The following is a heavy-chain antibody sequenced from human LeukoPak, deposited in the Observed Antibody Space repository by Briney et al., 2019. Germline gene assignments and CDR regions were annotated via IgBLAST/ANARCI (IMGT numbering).Heavy chain of an antibody. J-gene: IGHJ4*02. CDR3: ARDFFPIVDSTWYEIGY. CDR1: GFTFNDYA. CDR2: ISYDGYDK. Sequence: WRSLRLSCAASGFTFNDYAMYWVRQAPGKRLEWVTLISYDGYDKSYADSVRGRFTISRDNSRNTLYLQMDSLRSEDTAVYYCARDFFPIVDSTWYEIGYWGQGTLVTVSS. V-gene: IGHV3-30-3*01. D-gene: IGHD2-21*01.